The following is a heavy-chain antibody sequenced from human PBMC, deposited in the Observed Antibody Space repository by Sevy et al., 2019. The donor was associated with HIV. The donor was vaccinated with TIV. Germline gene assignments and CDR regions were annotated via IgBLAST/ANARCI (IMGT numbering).Heavy chain of an antibody. CDR2: ISNDGTNK. CDR1: GFSFRTYG. V-gene: IGHV3-30*18. Sequence: GGSLRLSCAASGFSFRTYGMHWVRQAPGKGLEWVAVISNDGTNKYYGDSVKGRVTIYRDNSKNAVYLEMNSLRAEDTAVYYCAKDLGVVIGEYYHYYGMDVWGQWTTVTVSS. J-gene: IGHJ6*02. CDR3: AKDLGVVIGEYYHYYGMDV. D-gene: IGHD2-21*01.